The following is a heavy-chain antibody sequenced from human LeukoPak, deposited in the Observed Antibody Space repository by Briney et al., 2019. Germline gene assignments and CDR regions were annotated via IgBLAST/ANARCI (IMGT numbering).Heavy chain of an antibody. J-gene: IGHJ6*02. CDR3: AREGYSYGPYYYGMDV. D-gene: IGHD5-18*01. V-gene: IGHV4-30-4*01. CDR1: GGSISSYY. CDR2: IYYSGST. Sequence: SETLSLTCTVSGGSISSYYWSWIRQPPGKGLEWIGYIYYSGSTYYNPSLKSRVTISVDTSKNQFSLKLSSVTAADTAVYYCAREGYSYGPYYYGMDVWGQGTTVTVSS.